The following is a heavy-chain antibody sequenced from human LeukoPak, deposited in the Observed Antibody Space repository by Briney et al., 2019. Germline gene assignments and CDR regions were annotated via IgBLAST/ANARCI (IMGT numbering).Heavy chain of an antibody. CDR3: ARSGYSSSWYRVDY. D-gene: IGHD6-13*01. V-gene: IGHV4-34*01. J-gene: IGHJ4*02. CDR2: INHSGST. Sequence: PSXXLSLTCAVYGGSFSGYYWSWIRQPPGKGLEWIGEINHSGSTNYNPSLKSRVTISVDTSKNQFSLKLSSVTAADTAVYYCARSGYSSSWYRVDYWGQGTLVTVSS. CDR1: GGSFSGYY.